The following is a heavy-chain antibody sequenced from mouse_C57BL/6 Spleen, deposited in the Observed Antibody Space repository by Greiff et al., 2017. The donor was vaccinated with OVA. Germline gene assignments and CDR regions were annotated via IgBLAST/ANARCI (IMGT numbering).Heavy chain of an antibody. CDR3: ARGYYPYYYAMDY. Sequence: EVKLVESGGGLVKPGGSLKLSCAASGFTFSDYGMHWVRQAPEKGLEWVAYISSGSSTIYYADPVKGRFTISRDNAKNTLFLQMTSLRSEDTAMYYCARGYYPYYYAMDYWGQGTSVTVSS. J-gene: IGHJ4*01. D-gene: IGHD2-3*01. V-gene: IGHV5-17*01. CDR2: ISSGSSTI. CDR1: GFTFSDYG.